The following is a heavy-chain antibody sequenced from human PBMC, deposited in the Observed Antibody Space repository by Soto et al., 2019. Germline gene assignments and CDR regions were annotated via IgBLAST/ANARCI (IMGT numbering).Heavy chain of an antibody. Sequence: EVALVESGGRLVQPGESLRLSCAASGFSFSSYWMHWVRQAPGKGLTWLSRINNDGSDTTYADSAQGRFTISRDNARNTLYLQLDTQRAEDTAVYYCVRGHLDLSIRPAAMVYWGQGTLVTVSS. J-gene: IGHJ4*02. CDR1: GFSFSSYW. CDR3: VRGHLDLSIRPAAMVY. CDR2: INNDGSDT. D-gene: IGHD2-2*01. V-gene: IGHV3-74*01.